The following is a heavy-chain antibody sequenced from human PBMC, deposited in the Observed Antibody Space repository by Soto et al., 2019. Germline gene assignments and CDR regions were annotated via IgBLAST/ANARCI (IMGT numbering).Heavy chain of an antibody. J-gene: IGHJ5*02. CDR1: GGSISSYY. D-gene: IGHD4-17*01. CDR2: IYYSGST. V-gene: IGHV4-59*01. CDR3: ARDHGDYVPMNWFDP. Sequence: LPETLSLTCTVSGGSISSYYWSWIRQPPGKGLEWIGYIYYSGSTNYNPSLKSRVTISVDTSKNQFSLKLSSVTAADTAVYYCARDHGDYVPMNWFDPWGQGTLVTVSS.